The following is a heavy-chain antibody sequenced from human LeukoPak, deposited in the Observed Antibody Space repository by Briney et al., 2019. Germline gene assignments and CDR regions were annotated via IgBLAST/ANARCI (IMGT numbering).Heavy chain of an antibody. CDR3: ARYRGAYCSGGNCYSSYYFDY. CDR1: GGSISSYY. D-gene: IGHD2-15*01. CDR2: IYYSGST. J-gene: IGHJ4*02. Sequence: SETLSLTCTVSGGSISSYYWSWIRQPPGKGLEWVGYIYYSGSTNYNPSLKSRVTISVDTSKKQLSLKLSSVTAADTTVYYCARYRGAYCSGGNCYSSYYFDYWGQGTLVTVSS. V-gene: IGHV4-59*08.